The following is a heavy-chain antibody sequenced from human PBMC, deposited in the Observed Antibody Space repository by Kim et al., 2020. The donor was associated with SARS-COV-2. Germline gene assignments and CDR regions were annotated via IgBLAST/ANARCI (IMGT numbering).Heavy chain of an antibody. J-gene: IGHJ3*02. V-gene: IGHV4-31*03. CDR1: GGSISSGYY. Sequence: SETLSLTCTVSGGSISSGYYWSWIRQHPGKGLEWIGYINYRGSTYYNPSLKSRATISVDTSKNQFSLKLSSVTAANTAVYYCARGGLWAMIVVADAFVIWGQGTMVTVSS. D-gene: IGHD3-22*01. CDR3: ARGGLWAMIVVADAFVI. CDR2: INYRGST.